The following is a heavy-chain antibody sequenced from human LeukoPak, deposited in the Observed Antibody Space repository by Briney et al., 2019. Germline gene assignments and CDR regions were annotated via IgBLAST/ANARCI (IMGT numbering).Heavy chain of an antibody. D-gene: IGHD6-13*01. Sequence: GWCLRLSCAASGFTFSSYAMSWVRKAPGKRPYWVSSLSGSGANTYYADSEKGRFTISRDNSKNTLYLQINSLRAEDTAVYYCARGPPRIAVASNWFDPWGQGTLVTVSS. J-gene: IGHJ5*02. CDR3: ARGPPRIAVASNWFDP. CDR1: GFTFSSYA. V-gene: IGHV3-23*01. CDR2: LSGSGANT.